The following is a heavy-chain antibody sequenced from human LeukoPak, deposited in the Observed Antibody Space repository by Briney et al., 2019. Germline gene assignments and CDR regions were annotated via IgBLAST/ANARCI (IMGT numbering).Heavy chain of an antibody. Sequence: ASVKVSCKASGYTLTELSMHWVRQAPGKGLEWMGGFDPEDGETIYAQKFQGRVTMTEDTSTDTAYMELSSLRSEDAAVYYCATDLLRYFDWAVIWGQGTLVTVSS. CDR2: FDPEDGET. V-gene: IGHV1-24*01. J-gene: IGHJ4*02. CDR3: ATDLLRYFDWAVI. D-gene: IGHD3-9*01. CDR1: GYTLTELS.